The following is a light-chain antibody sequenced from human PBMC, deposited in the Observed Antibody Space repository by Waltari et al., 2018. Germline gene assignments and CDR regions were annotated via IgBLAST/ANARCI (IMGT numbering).Light chain of an antibody. V-gene: IGLV2-11*01. CDR3: CSYAGSYTVL. CDR2: GCF. Sequence: QSALTQPRSVSGSPGQSVTFSCTGPSNDAGGYNPFSWYQPSPGKAPKLLIYGCFNRPSGVPDRFSGSKSGNTASLTISGLQADDEADYYCCSYAGSYTVLFGGGTKLTVL. J-gene: IGLJ2*01. CDR1: SNDAGGYNP.